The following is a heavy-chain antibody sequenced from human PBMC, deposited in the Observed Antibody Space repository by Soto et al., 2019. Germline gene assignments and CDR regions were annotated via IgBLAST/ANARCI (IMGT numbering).Heavy chain of an antibody. CDR1: GFTFSSYA. J-gene: IGHJ4*02. Sequence: EVQLLESGGGLVQPGGSLRLSCAASGFTFSSYAMSWVRQAPGKGLEWVSAISGSGGSTYYADSVKGRFTISRDNSKNTRDLQMNSLRDEDTAVDYCAKVSSVAGMANDYWGQGTLVTVSS. D-gene: IGHD6-19*01. CDR2: ISGSGGST. V-gene: IGHV3-23*01. CDR3: AKVSSVAGMANDY.